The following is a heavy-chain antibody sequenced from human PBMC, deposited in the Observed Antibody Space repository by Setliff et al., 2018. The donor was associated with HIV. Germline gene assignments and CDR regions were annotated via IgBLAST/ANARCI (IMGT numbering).Heavy chain of an antibody. CDR3: ARDSNAPYFQH. Sequence: SETLSLTCAVYGGSFSGYYWSWIRQPPGKGLEWIGEVSDSGSTIYNPSLESRVTILLDTSKNQFSLKLNSVTAADTAVYYCARDSNAPYFQHWGQGTLVTVSS. J-gene: IGHJ1*01. V-gene: IGHV4-34*01. CDR2: VSDSGST. CDR1: GGSFSGYY. D-gene: IGHD1-1*01.